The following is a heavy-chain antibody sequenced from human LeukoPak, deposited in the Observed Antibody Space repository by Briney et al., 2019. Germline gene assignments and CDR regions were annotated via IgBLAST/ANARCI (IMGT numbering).Heavy chain of an antibody. CDR2: IDAGNGRT. J-gene: IGHJ4*01. Sequence: ASVKVSCKASQYSFSDYAIHWVRQAPGQRLEWMGWIDAGNGRTKYSQSFQGRLTIIRDTSATTAYMELSGLTSEDTAVYYCARVPYRDGYNFPLGYWGQGTLVTVSS. V-gene: IGHV1-3*01. CDR1: QYSFSDYA. CDR3: ARVPYRDGYNFPLGY. D-gene: IGHD5-24*01.